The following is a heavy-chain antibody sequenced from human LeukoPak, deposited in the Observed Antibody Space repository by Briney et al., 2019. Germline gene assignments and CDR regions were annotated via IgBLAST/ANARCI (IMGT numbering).Heavy chain of an antibody. Sequence: SETLSLTCTVSGGSISSSSYYWGWIRQPPGKGLKWIGSLYYSGSTYYNPSLKSRVTILVDTSKNQFSLKLSSVTAADTAVYYCARDVVVTGRSAFDIWGQGTMVTVSS. CDR1: GGSISSSSYY. CDR3: ARDVVVTGRSAFDI. V-gene: IGHV4-39*07. J-gene: IGHJ3*02. CDR2: LYYSGST. D-gene: IGHD2-21*02.